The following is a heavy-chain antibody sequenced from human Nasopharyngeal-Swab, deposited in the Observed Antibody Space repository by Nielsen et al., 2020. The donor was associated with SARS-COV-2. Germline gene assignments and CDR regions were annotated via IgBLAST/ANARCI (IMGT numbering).Heavy chain of an antibody. V-gene: IGHV1-18*01. CDR2: ISAYNGNT. Sequence: ASVKVSCKASGHTFTSYGISWVRQAPGQGLEWMGWISAYNGNTNYAQKLQGRVTMTTDTSTSTAYMELRSLRSDDTAVYYCARDRTNQWLVRGWAFDIWGQGTMVTVSS. D-gene: IGHD6-19*01. CDR3: ARDRTNQWLVRGWAFDI. CDR1: GHTFTSYG. J-gene: IGHJ3*02.